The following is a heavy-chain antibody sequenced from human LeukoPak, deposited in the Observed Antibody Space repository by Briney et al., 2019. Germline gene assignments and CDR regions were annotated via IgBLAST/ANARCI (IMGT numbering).Heavy chain of an antibody. CDR2: ISAYNGNT. V-gene: IGHV1-18*01. J-gene: IGHJ4*02. Sequence: ASVKVSCKASGYTFTNYGISWVRQAPGQGLEWMGWISAYNGNTNYAQNLQGRVTMTTDTSTTTAYMELRSLGSDDTAVYFCARDLPEPDNYFDYWGQGTLVTVSS. D-gene: IGHD1-14*01. CDR1: GYTFTNYG. CDR3: ARDLPEPDNYFDY.